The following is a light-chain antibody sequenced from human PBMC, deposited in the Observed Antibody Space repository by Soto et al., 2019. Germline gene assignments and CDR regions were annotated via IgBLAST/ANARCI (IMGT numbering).Light chain of an antibody. J-gene: IGKJ1*01. CDR1: QGISSY. CDR3: QQLNSYPWT. Sequence: IQLTQSPSSLSASVGDRVTITCRASQGISSYLAWYQQKPGKAPKLLIYAASTLYSGVPSRFSGSGSGTDFTLTISSLQPEDFATYYCQQLNSYPWTFGQGTKV. V-gene: IGKV1-9*01. CDR2: AAS.